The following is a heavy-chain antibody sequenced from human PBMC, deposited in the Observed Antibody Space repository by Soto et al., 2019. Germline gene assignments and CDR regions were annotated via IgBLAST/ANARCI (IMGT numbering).Heavy chain of an antibody. D-gene: IGHD3-9*01. CDR3: AHRRLRNFVYAFDY. CDR2: IYWDDDK. Sequence: QITLKESGPTLVKPTQTLTLTCTFSGFSLSTNGVGVGWIRQPPGKALEWLALIYWDDDKRYSPSLKSRLTITKDTSNNQVVLIMTDMDPVDTATYYCAHRRLRNFVYAFDYWGHGALVTVSS. J-gene: IGHJ4*01. V-gene: IGHV2-5*02. CDR1: GFSLSTNGVG.